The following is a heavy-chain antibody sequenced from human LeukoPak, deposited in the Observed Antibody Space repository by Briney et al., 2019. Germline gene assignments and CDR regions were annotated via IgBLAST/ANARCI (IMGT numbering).Heavy chain of an antibody. D-gene: IGHD2-2*01. Sequence: ASVNVSYKASVCTFSSYSIIWVRQAPGQGLEWMGGIIPIFGTANYAQKFQGRVTITTDESTSTAYMELSSLRSEDTAVYYCARVGRGTRPMAGYYYYMDVWGKGTTVTV. CDR2: IIPIFGTA. J-gene: IGHJ6*03. CDR3: ARVGRGTRPMAGYYYYMDV. V-gene: IGHV1-69*05. CDR1: VCTFSSYS.